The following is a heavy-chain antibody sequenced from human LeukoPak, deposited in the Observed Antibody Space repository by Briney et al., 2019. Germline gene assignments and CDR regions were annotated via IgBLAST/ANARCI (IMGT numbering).Heavy chain of an antibody. CDR2: INHSGST. D-gene: IGHD6-19*01. CDR3: ARKIYSSGWYFDY. CDR1: GGSFSGYY. J-gene: IGHJ4*02. V-gene: IGHV4-34*01. Sequence: SETLSLTCAVYGGSFSGYYWSWIRQPPGKGLEWIGEINHSGSTNYNPSLKSRVTISVDTSKNQFSLKLTSVTAADTAVYYCARKIYSSGWYFDYWGQGTLVTVSS.